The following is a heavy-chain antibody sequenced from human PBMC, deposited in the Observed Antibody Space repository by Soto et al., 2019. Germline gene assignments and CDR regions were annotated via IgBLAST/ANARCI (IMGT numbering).Heavy chain of an antibody. CDR3: ARAYYDRSGYAVDP. V-gene: IGHV4-4*09. Sequence: SETLSLTCRVSGGSISNYYWTWIRQPPGKGLEWIGYIYKGGSINYNPSLKSRVAISVDTSNNQFSLKLSSVTAADTAVYYCARAYYDRSGYAVDPWGQGTLVTVSS. CDR1: GGSISNYY. J-gene: IGHJ5*02. D-gene: IGHD3-22*01. CDR2: IYKGGSI.